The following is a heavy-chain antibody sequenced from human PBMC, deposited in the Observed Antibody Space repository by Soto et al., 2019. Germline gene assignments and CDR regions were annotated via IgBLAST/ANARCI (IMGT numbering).Heavy chain of an antibody. CDR3: AAWDISNI. CDR1: GFSINTYW. V-gene: IGHV3-7*01. D-gene: IGHD2-15*01. CDR2: INPEGNAK. J-gene: IGHJ4*02. Sequence: GGSLRLSCSGFGFSINTYWMNWIRQTPGKGLEWVANINPEGNAKAYVDPVKGRFFVSRDNTRNSLDLQMTSLRVEDSAIYFCAAWDISNIWGQGILVTVSS.